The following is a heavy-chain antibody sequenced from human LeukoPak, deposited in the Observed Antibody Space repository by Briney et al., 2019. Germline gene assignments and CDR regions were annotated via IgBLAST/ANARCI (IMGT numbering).Heavy chain of an antibody. CDR1: GFTFSSYG. Sequence: GGSLRLSCAASGFTFSSYGMHWVRQAPGKGLEWVSYISSSSTTIHYADSVKGRFTISRDNAKNSVYLQMNSLRAEDTAVYYCATLPYYYDSSGSYYFDYWGQGTLVTVSS. CDR3: ATLPYYYDSSGSYYFDY. V-gene: IGHV3-48*01. CDR2: ISSSSTTI. J-gene: IGHJ4*02. D-gene: IGHD3-22*01.